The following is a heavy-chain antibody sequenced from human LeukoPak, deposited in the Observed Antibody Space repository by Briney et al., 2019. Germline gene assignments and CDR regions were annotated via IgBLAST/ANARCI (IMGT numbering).Heavy chain of an antibody. V-gene: IGHV3-33*08. Sequence: GGSLRLSCAASGFTFSSYWMSWVRQAPGKGLEWVAVIWYDGSNKYYADSVKGRFTISRDNSKNTLYLQMNSLRAEDTAVYYCAREVVPAVETSGYSYGSNYYYYYGMDVWGQGTTVTVSS. CDR1: GFTFSSYW. D-gene: IGHD5-18*01. CDR2: IWYDGSNK. CDR3: AREVVPAVETSGYSYGSNYYYYYGMDV. J-gene: IGHJ6*02.